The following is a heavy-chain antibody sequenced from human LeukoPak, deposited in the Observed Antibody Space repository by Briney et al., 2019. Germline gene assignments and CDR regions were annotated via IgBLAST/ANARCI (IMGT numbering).Heavy chain of an antibody. Sequence: GASVKVSCKASGYTFTGYYMHWVRQAPGQGLEWMGWINPNSGGTNYAQKFQGRVTTTRDTSISTAYMELSRLRSDDTAVYYCASGRVAVAAHFQRTSPDFDYWGQGTLVTVSS. D-gene: IGHD6-19*01. V-gene: IGHV1-2*02. CDR2: INPNSGGT. CDR3: ASGRVAVAAHFQRTSPDFDY. CDR1: GYTFTGYY. J-gene: IGHJ4*02.